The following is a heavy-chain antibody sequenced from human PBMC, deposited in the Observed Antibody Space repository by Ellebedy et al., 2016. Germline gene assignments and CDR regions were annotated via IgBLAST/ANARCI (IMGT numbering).Heavy chain of an antibody. CDR1: GFTFTSYA. V-gene: IGHV3-23*01. CDR3: AKEYFDDSDGSQYYYGMDV. J-gene: IGHJ6*02. CDR2: ITGSGDIT. D-gene: IGHD3-22*01. Sequence: GGSLRLSCAASGFTFTSYAMSWVRQAPGKGLEWVSVITGSGDITHYGESVKGRFTMSRDNSKNTVYLQMNSLTAEDTAVYYCAKEYFDDSDGSQYYYGMDVWGQGTTVTVSS.